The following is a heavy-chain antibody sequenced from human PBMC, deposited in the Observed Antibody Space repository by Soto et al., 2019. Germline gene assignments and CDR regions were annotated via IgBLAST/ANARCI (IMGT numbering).Heavy chain of an antibody. V-gene: IGHV3-33*01. CDR2: IWYDGNNK. CDR1: GFTFSTYG. CDR3: ARAVEMATITYYYYHGMDV. Sequence: QVQLVESGGGVLQPGRSLRLSCAASGFTFSTYGMHWVRQAPGKGLEWVAIIWYDGNNKFYADSVKGRFTISRDNSKNTLYLQMHSLRVEDTAVYYCARAVEMATITYYYYHGMDVWCQGTTVTVSS. D-gene: IGHD5-12*01. J-gene: IGHJ6*02.